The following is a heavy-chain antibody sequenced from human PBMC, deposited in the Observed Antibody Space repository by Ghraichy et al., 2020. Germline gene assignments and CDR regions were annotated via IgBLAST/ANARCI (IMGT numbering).Heavy chain of an antibody. J-gene: IGHJ6*02. CDR3: AKGGPDFWSAYPLDV. D-gene: IGHD3-3*01. Sequence: GESLNISCAASGFTFSRYAMSWVRQAPGKGLEWVSVISGSGGSTHYADSVKGRITISRDNSKNTLYLQMNSLRAEDTALYYCAKGGPDFWSAYPLDVWGQGTTVTVAS. V-gene: IGHV3-23*01. CDR1: GFTFSRYA. CDR2: ISGSGGST.